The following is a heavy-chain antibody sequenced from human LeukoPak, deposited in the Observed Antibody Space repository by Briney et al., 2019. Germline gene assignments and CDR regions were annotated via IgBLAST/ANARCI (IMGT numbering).Heavy chain of an antibody. J-gene: IGHJ4*02. Sequence: GGSLRLSCVASGFTFSNYGMHWVRQAPGKGLEWVAVISYDGSNKYYADSVEGRFTISRDNSKNTLYLQMNSLRVEDTAVYYCTRDPPFIIGTTFFDYWGQGTLVTVSS. CDR1: GFTFSNYG. CDR2: ISYDGSNK. V-gene: IGHV3-30*03. D-gene: IGHD1-20*01. CDR3: TRDPPFIIGTTFFDY.